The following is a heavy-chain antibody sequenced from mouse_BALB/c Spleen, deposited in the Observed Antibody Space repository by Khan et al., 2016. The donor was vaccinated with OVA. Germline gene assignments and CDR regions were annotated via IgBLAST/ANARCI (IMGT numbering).Heavy chain of an antibody. D-gene: IGHD2-2*01. J-gene: IGHJ3*01. V-gene: IGHV1-18*01. CDR3: TMHGYGGFAY. Sequence: VQLQQSGPELVKPGASVKIPCKASGYTFTDYNMDWVKQSHGKSLEWIGDITPNNGGTIYNQKFKGKATLTVDKSSSTAYMELRSLTSEDAAVYYCTMHGYGGFAYWGQGTLVTVAA. CDR2: ITPNNGGT. CDR1: GYTFTDYN.